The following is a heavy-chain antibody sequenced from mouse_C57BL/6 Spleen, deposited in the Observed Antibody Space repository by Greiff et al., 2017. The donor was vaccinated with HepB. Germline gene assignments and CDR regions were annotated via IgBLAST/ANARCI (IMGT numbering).Heavy chain of an antibody. Sequence: LQQSGAELVKPGASVKISCKASGYAFSSYWMNWVKQRPGKGLEWIGQIYPGDGDTNYNGKFKGKATLTADKSSSTAYMQPSSLTSEDSAVYCCAREDYDGPWFAYWGQGTLVTVSA. CDR1: GYAFSSYW. CDR3: AREDYDGPWFAY. CDR2: IYPGDGDT. D-gene: IGHD2-4*01. V-gene: IGHV1-80*01. J-gene: IGHJ3*01.